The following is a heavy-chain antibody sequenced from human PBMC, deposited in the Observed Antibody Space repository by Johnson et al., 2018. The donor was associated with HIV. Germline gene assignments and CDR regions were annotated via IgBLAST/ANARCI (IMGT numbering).Heavy chain of an antibody. V-gene: IGHV3-20*04. CDR3: AREREDYGDNHDAFDI. CDR2: INWNGGST. CDR1: GFTFDDYG. D-gene: IGHD4-17*01. Sequence: VQLVESGGGVVRPGGSLRLSCAASGFTFDDYGMSWVRQAPGKGLEWVSGINWNGGSTGYADSVKGRFTISRDYAKNSLYLRMKRLRAEDTALYYCAREREDYGDNHDAFDIWGQGTMVTVSS. J-gene: IGHJ3*02.